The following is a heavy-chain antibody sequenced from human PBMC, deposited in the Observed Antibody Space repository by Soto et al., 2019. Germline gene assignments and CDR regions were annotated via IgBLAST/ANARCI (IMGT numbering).Heavy chain of an antibody. CDR2: ISYDGSNK. CDR3: AKASSSWYLSYFDY. V-gene: IGHV3-30*18. Sequence: PGGSLRLSCAASGFTFSSYGMHWVRQAPGKGLEWVAVISYDGSNKYYADSVKGRFTISRDNSRTTLYLQMNSLRAEDTAMYYCAKASSSWYLSYFDYWGQGTLVTVSS. CDR1: GFTFSSYG. D-gene: IGHD6-13*01. J-gene: IGHJ4*02.